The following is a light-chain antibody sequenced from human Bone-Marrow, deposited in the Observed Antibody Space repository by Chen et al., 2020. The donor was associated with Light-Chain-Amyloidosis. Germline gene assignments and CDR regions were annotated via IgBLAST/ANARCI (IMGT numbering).Light chain of an antibody. Sequence: SYELTQPPSVSVSPGQTARITCSGDDLPTKYAYWYQQKRGQAPVLVRHRDTERPSGISERFSGSSSGTTATLTISGVQSEDDADYHCQSADSSGTYALIFGGGTKLTVL. V-gene: IGLV3-25*03. CDR2: RDT. CDR3: QSADSSGTYALI. J-gene: IGLJ2*01. CDR1: DLPTKY.